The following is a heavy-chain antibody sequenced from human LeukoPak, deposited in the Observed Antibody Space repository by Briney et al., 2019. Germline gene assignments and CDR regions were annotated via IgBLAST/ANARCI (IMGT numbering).Heavy chain of an antibody. CDR1: GFTFSNYG. CDR2: ISYDGSNK. CDR3: AKDRPKLTMVRGGEFDY. D-gene: IGHD3-10*01. J-gene: IGHJ4*02. Sequence: GGSLRLSCAASGFTFSNYGMHWVRQAPGKGLEWVTLISYDGSNKYYADSVKGRFTISRDNSKNTLYLQMNSLRAEDTAVYYCAKDRPKLTMVRGGEFDYWGQGTLVTVSS. V-gene: IGHV3-30*18.